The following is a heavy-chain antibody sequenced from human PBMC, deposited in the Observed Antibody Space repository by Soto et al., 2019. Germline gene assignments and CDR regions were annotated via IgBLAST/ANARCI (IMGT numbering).Heavy chain of an antibody. CDR2: ITNTGITT. CDR1: GFGFSTHA. D-gene: IGHD4-17*01. CDR3: AKGFDYGDTKHIDH. J-gene: IGHJ4*02. V-gene: IGHV3-23*01. Sequence: GVSLRLSCAASGFGFSTHALSWVRQAPGKGLDWLSSITNTGITTHYADSVKGRFTISRENSRNTLHLQMNNLRVDDTAVYYCAKGFDYGDTKHIDHWGQGTLVTVSS.